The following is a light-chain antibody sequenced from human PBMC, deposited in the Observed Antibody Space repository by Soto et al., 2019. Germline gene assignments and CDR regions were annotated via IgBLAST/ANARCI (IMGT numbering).Light chain of an antibody. CDR1: QSISSY. J-gene: IGKJ5*01. Sequence: IQMTQSPSSLSASLGVRVTITCRASQSISSYLNWYQQKPGKAPKLLIYAASSLQSGVPSRFSGSGSGTDFTLTISSLQPEDFATYYCQQSYSTPITFGQGTRLEI. CDR2: AAS. V-gene: IGKV1-39*01. CDR3: QQSYSTPIT.